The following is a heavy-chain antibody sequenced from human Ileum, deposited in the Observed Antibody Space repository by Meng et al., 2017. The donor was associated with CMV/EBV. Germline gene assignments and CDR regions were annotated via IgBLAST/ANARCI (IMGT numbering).Heavy chain of an antibody. J-gene: IGHJ4*02. CDR2: MYYSGKT. D-gene: IGHD2-21*01. CDR1: GGSISGYY. Sequence: SETLSLTCTVSGGSISGYYWSWIRQPPGKGLEWLGYMYYSGKTTYNPSLESRVTISLDTSKSQFSLNLRSVTAADTDVYYCSRVGRDRSGGDCSFDHWGQGTLVTVSS. V-gene: IGHV4-59*01. CDR3: SRVGRDRSGGDCSFDH.